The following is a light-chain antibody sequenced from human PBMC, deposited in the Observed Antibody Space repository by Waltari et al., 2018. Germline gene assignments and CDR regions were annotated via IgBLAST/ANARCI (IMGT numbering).Light chain of an antibody. CDR1: ALPKTY. CDR3: YSTDSSGNLVV. Sequence: SYELTQPPSVSVSPGQTARITCSGDALPKTYAYWYQQKSGQAPVLVIYEDSKRPSGIPGRFSGSSSGTMATLTISGAQVEDEADYYCYSTDSSGNLVVFGGGTKLTVL. CDR2: EDS. J-gene: IGLJ2*01. V-gene: IGLV3-10*01.